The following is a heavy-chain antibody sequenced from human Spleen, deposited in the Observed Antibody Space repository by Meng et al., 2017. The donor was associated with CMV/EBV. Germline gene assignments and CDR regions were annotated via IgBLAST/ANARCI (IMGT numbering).Heavy chain of an antibody. V-gene: IGHV4-4*07. CDR3: AGQISVGYFDY. CDR2: IYTSGST. J-gene: IGHJ4*02. Sequence: QVQLQEWGQGLVKPSQTLSLTWTVSGGSISSYYWSWNRQPDGKGLEWIGRIYTSGSTNYNPSLKSRVTMSVDTSKNQFSLKLSSVTAADTAVYYCAGQISVGYFDYWGQGTLVTVSS. D-gene: IGHD1-26*01. CDR1: GGSISSYY.